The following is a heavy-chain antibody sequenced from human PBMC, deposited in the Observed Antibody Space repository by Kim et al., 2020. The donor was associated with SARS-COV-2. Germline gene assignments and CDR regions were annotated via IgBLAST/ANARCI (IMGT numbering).Heavy chain of an antibody. D-gene: IGHD5-12*01. V-gene: IGHV3-30*03. CDR3: VRWLQAGGHNWFDP. J-gene: IGHJ5*02. Sequence: ADSVKGRFTISRDNSKNTLYLQMNSLRAEDTAVYYCVRWLQAGGHNWFDPWGQGTLVTVSS.